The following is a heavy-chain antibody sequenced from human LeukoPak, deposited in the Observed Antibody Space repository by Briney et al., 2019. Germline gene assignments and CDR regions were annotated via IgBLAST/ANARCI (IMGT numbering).Heavy chain of an antibody. CDR3: ARDPEPSSSYRWFDP. CDR2: VHDTGSTDSGST. Sequence: SETLSLTCTVSGASIRGYYWSWIRQPPGKGLEWIGYVHDTGSTDSGSTNYNPSLKSRVTISVDKSKNPFSLDLSSVTAADTAVYYCARDPEPSSSYRWFDPWGQGTLVTVSS. J-gene: IGHJ5*02. V-gene: IGHV4-59*01. D-gene: IGHD6-13*01. CDR1: GASIRGYY.